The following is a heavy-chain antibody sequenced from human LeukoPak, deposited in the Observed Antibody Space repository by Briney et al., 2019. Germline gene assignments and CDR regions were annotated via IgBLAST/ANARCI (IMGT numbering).Heavy chain of an antibody. V-gene: IGHV3-7*01. Sequence: GGSLRLSCAASGFTFSSYWMCWVRQAPGKGLEWVANIKQDGSEKYYVDSVKGRFTISRDNAKNSLYLQMNSLRAEDTAVYYCAREYSSGWIYYFDYWSQGTLVTVSS. D-gene: IGHD6-19*01. CDR3: AREYSSGWIYYFDY. CDR1: GFTFSSYW. J-gene: IGHJ4*02. CDR2: IKQDGSEK.